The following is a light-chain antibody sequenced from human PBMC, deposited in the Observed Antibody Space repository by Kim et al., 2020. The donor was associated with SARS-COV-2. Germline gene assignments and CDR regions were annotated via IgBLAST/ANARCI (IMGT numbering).Light chain of an antibody. CDR2: RNN. CDR1: NSNIGNSY. J-gene: IGLJ2*01. CDR3: AAWDDSLSGVV. V-gene: IGLV1-47*01. Sequence: GQRVTIACSGRNSNIGNSYVYWYQQLPGTAPKLLIYRNNQRPSGVPDRFSGSKSGTSASLAISGLRSEDEADYYCAAWDDSLSGVVFGGGTQLTVL.